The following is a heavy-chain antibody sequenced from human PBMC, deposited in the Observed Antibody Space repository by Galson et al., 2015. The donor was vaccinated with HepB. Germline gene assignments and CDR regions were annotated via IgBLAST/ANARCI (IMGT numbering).Heavy chain of an antibody. CDR3: AREQYDSSGYPDYFDY. V-gene: IGHV3-66*01. Sequence: SLRLSCAASGFTVSSNYMSWVRQAPGKGLEWVSVIYSGGSTYYADSVKGRFTISRDNSKNTLYLQMNSLRTEDTAVYYCAREQYDSSGYPDYFDYWGQGTLVTVSS. D-gene: IGHD3-22*01. J-gene: IGHJ4*02. CDR2: IYSGGST. CDR1: GFTVSSNY.